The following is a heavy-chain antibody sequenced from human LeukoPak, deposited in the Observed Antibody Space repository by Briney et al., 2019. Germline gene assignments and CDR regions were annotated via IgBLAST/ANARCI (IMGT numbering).Heavy chain of an antibody. D-gene: IGHD6-13*01. J-gene: IGHJ3*02. CDR2: ISYDGSNK. Sequence: GRSLRLSCAASGFTLSSYGMHWVRQAPGKGLEWVADISYDGSNKYYADSVKGRFTISRDNSKNTLYLQTNSLRAEDTAVYYCAKDRSKQQLSPDAFDIWGQGTMVTVSS. V-gene: IGHV3-30*18. CDR1: GFTLSSYG. CDR3: AKDRSKQQLSPDAFDI.